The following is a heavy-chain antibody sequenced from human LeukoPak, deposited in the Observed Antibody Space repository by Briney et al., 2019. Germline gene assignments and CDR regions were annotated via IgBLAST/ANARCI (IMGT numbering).Heavy chain of an antibody. Sequence: PGASLRLSCAASGFTFSSYVMSWVRQARGKGLEWVSVISGSGGNTYYADSVKGRFTISRDNSKNTLYLQMNSLRAEDTAIYYCAKDGKGAPVAGTGYFDYWGQGTLVTVSS. V-gene: IGHV3-23*01. D-gene: IGHD6-19*01. CDR3: AKDGKGAPVAGTGYFDY. J-gene: IGHJ4*02. CDR2: ISGSGGNT. CDR1: GFTFSSYV.